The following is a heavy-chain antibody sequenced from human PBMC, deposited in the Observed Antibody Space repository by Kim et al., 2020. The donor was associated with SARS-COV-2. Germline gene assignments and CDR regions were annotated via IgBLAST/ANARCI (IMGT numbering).Heavy chain of an antibody. D-gene: IGHD6-6*01. CDR3: ARGNSSSEIYYYYGMDV. J-gene: IGHJ6*02. CDR2: IKQDGSEK. CDR1: GFTFSSYW. Sequence: GGSLRLSCAASGFTFSSYWMSWVRQAPGKGLEWVANIKQDGSEKYYVDSVKGRFNISRDNAKDSLYLQMNSLRAEDTAVYYCARGNSSSEIYYYYGMDVWGQGPTVTVSS. V-gene: IGHV3-7*01.